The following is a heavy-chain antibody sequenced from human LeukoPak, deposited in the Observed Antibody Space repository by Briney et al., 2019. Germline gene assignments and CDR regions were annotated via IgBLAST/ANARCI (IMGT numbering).Heavy chain of an antibody. CDR2: IYYSGST. CDR1: GYSISSGYY. V-gene: IGHV4-38-2*02. Sequence: PSETLSLTCTVSGYSISSGYYWGWIRQPPGKGLEWIGSIYYSGSTYYNPSLKSRVTISVDTSKNQFSLKLSSVTAADTAVYYCARDRLYYDILSQGNNWFDPWGQGTLVTVSS. CDR3: ARDRLYYDILSQGNNWFDP. D-gene: IGHD3-9*01. J-gene: IGHJ5*02.